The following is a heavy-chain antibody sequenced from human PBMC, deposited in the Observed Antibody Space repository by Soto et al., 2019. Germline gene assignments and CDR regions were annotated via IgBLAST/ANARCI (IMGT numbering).Heavy chain of an antibody. CDR1: GFTFSSYA. CDR3: ARDGIVVATPFGY. CDR2: ISYDGSNK. V-gene: IGHV3-30-3*01. Sequence: VGSLRLSCAASGFTFSSYAMHWVRQAPGKGLEWVAVISYDGSNKYYADSVKGRFTISRDNSKNTLYLQMNSLRAEDTAVYYCARDGIVVATPFGYWGQGTLVTVSS. J-gene: IGHJ4*02. D-gene: IGHD3-22*01.